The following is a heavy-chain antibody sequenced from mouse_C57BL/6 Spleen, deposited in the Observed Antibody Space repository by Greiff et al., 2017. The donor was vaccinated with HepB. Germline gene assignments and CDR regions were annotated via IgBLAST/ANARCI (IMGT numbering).Heavy chain of an antibody. CDR2: IDPSDSYT. CDR1: GYTFPSYW. J-gene: IGHJ3*01. Sequence: LTPPGAELVMPGASVKLSCKASGYTFPSYWMHWVEQRPGHGLEWIGEIDPSDSYTNYNQKFKGKSTLTVDKSSSTAYMQLSSLTSEDSAVYYCATGRWADWGQGTLVTVSA. D-gene: IGHD4-1*01. V-gene: IGHV1-69*01. CDR3: ATGRWAD.